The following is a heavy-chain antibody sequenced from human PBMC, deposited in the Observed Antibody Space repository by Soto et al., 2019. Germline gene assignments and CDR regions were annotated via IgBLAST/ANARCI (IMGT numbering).Heavy chain of an antibody. J-gene: IGHJ6*02. D-gene: IGHD6-6*01. Sequence: PSQTLSLTCAISGDSVSSNSAAWNWIRQSPSRGLEWLGRTYYRSKWYNDYAVSAKSRITINPDTSKNQCSLQLNSVTPNDTSLYQGGRGYSSSQTNYYEYFARYVGVPGTTVTVSS. CDR3: GRGYSSSQTNYYEYFARYV. CDR2: TYYRSKWYN. V-gene: IGHV6-1*01. CDR1: GDSVSSNSAA.